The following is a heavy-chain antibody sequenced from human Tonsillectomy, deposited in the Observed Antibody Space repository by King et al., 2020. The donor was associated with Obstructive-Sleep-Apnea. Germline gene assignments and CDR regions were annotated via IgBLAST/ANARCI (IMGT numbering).Heavy chain of an antibody. CDR1: GFTFSTYA. CDR3: AKGGICSGGVCYSGTSNFDY. D-gene: IGHD2-15*01. J-gene: IGHJ4*02. Sequence: VQLVESGGGLAQRGGSLRLSCAASGFTFSTYAMSWVRQAPGKGLEWVSAIRDTGSNTYYADSVKGRFTISRDNSKNTLYLQMNSLRAEDTAVYYCAKGGICSGGVCYSGTSNFDYWGQGTLVTVSS. CDR2: IRDTGSNT. V-gene: IGHV3-23*04.